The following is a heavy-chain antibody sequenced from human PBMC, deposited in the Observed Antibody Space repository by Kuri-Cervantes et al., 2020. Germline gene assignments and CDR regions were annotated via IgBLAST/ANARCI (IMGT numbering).Heavy chain of an antibody. V-gene: IGHV4-59*12. D-gene: IGHD3-9*01. J-gene: IGHJ6*02. CDR3: ARGYYDILTGTYGMDV. CDR2: IYYSGST. Sequence: ESLKISCTVSGGSISSYYWSWIRQPPGKGLEWIGYIYYSGSTNYNPSLKSRVTISVDRSKNQFSLKLSSVTAADTAVYYCARGYYDILTGTYGMDVWGQGTTVTVSS. CDR1: GGSISSYY.